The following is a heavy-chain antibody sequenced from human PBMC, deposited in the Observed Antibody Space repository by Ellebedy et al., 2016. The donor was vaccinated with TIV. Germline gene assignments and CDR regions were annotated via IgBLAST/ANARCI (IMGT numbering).Heavy chain of an antibody. J-gene: IGHJ5*02. Sequence: SETLSLTXAVYGGSFSGYYWSWIRQPPGKGLEWIGEINHSGSTNYNPSLKSRVTVSVDTSKNQFSLKLTSVTAADTAVYYCARGLGVVIWLERFDPWGQGTLVTVSS. V-gene: IGHV4-34*01. CDR2: INHSGST. D-gene: IGHD3-3*01. CDR3: ARGLGVVIWLERFDP. CDR1: GGSFSGYY.